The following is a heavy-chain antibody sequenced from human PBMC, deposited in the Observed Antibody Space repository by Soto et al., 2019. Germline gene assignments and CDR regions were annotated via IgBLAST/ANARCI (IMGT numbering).Heavy chain of an antibody. J-gene: IGHJ5*02. Sequence: SETLSLTCTVSGGSISSGGYYWSWIRQHPGKGLEWIGYIYYSGSTYYNPSLKSRVTISVDTSKNQFSLKLSSVTAADTAVYYCARGDSGSYTNGFDPWGQGTLVTVSS. CDR2: IYYSGST. CDR1: GGSISSGGYY. CDR3: ARGDSGSYTNGFDP. D-gene: IGHD1-26*01. V-gene: IGHV4-31*03.